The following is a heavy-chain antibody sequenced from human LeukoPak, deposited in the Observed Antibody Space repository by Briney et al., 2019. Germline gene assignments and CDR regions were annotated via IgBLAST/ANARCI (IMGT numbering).Heavy chain of an antibody. CDR3: AKRQGAYCNAGSCFCMDD. CDR2: ISGNADST. J-gene: IGHJ4*02. V-gene: IGHV3-23*01. CDR1: GYPFSSFD. Sequence: GGSLRLSYAASGYPFSSFDIIWIRQAPGKGLEGVSAISGNADSTYYADSVKGRFTISRDYSKNTVYLQMNSLRAEDTAVYYWAKRQGAYCNAGSCFCMDDWGQGTLVTVSS. D-gene: IGHD2-15*01.